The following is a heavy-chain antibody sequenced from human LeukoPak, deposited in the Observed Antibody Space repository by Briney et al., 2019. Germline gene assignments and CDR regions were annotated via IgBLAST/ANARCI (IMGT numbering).Heavy chain of an antibody. V-gene: IGHV3-48*03. CDR3: MTGRLNSNGHTGDY. CDR2: ITASGTSI. J-gene: IGHJ4*02. CDR1: GFTFISYE. D-gene: IGHD2/OR15-2a*01. Sequence: GGSLRLSCAASGFTFISYEMNWVRQAPGKGLEWVSYITASGTSIDYAGSVKGRFTISRDNAKNSLYLRMNSLRAEDTAVYYCMTGRLNSNGHTGDYWGQGTLVTVSS.